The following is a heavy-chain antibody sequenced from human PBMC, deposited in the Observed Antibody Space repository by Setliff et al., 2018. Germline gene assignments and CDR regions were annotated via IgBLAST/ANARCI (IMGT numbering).Heavy chain of an antibody. J-gene: IGHJ4*02. Sequence: ASVKVSCKASGGTFNTYATSWVRQAPGQGLEWMGGIIPIFGTTNYAQKFQGRVTITADESTSTAYMELSSLRSEDTAVYYCARDFLGIHIDHGNALDDYWGKGTLVTVSS. CDR2: IIPIFGTT. D-gene: IGHD4-17*01. CDR3: ARDFLGIHIDHGNALDDY. V-gene: IGHV1-69*13. CDR1: GGTFNTYA.